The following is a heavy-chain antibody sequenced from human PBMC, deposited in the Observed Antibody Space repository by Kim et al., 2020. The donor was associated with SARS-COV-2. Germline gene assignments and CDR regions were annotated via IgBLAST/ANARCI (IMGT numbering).Heavy chain of an antibody. CDR2: INPSFGST. V-gene: IGHV1-46*02. D-gene: IGHD1-26*01. Sequence: ASVKVSCKASGYTFNSSYIHWVRQAPGQGLEWMGMINPSFGSTAYALNSQGRVTMTRDTSTSTVYMEVSSLRPEDTAVYYCARIERTTTGGNYDYWGQGT. CDR1: GYTFNSSY. CDR3: ARIERTTTGGNYDY. J-gene: IGHJ4*02.